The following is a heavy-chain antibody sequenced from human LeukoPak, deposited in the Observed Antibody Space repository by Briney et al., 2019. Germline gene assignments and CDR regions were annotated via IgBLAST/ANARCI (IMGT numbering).Heavy chain of an antibody. V-gene: IGHV3-7*01. CDR3: AREYSSDWPTRFDY. D-gene: IGHD6-19*01. Sequence: GGSLRLSCAASGFTFDDYGMSWVRQAPGKGLEWVATIKQDGSERYYVDSVKGRFSISRDNARNSLYLQMNSLRAEDTAVYYCAREYSSDWPTRFDYWGQGTLVTVSS. CDR2: IKQDGSER. CDR1: GFTFDDYG. J-gene: IGHJ4*02.